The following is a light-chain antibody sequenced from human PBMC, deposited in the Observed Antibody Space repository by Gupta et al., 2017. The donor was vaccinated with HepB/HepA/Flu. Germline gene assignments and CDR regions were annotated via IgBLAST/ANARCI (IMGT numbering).Light chain of an antibody. Sequence: EIVLTQSPGTLSLSPGERATLSCRASQSVSSSYLAWYQQKPGQAPRLLIYGASSRATGIPDRFSASGSGTDFTLTISRREPEDFAVYYCQQYGSSPVTFGPGTKVEIK. V-gene: IGKV3-20*01. CDR3: QQYGSSPVT. J-gene: IGKJ1*01. CDR2: GAS. CDR1: QSVSSSY.